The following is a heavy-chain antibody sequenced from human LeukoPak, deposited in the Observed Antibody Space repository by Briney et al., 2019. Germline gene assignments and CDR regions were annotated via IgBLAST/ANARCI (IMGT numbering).Heavy chain of an antibody. CDR1: GFTFSSYG. CDR3: AKDVVPDSGWDLDY. Sequence: PGGSLRLSCAASGFTFSSYGMHWVRQAPGKGLEWVSSIYGNGERTFYADSVKGRFTIFRDNSKNTLYLEMLGLRPEDTAVYYCAKDVVPDSGWDLDYWGQGTLVTVSS. D-gene: IGHD6-19*01. J-gene: IGHJ4*02. V-gene: IGHV3-23*01. CDR2: IYGNGERT.